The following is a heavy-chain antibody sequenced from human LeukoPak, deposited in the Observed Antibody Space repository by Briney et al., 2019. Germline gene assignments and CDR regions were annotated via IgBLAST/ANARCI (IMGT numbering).Heavy chain of an antibody. D-gene: IGHD2-21*02. CDR2: INPHSGVT. V-gene: IGHV1-2*02. CDR1: GYSFTGYY. CDR3: ARDVMCGGDCYSFDS. J-gene: IGHJ4*02. Sequence: ASVKVPCKASGYSFTGYYVHRVRQAPGQGLEWIGWINPHSGVTNYAEKFQGRVTLTRDTSINTAYLDLSSLRSDDTAVYYCARDVMCGGDCYSFDSWGQGTLVTVSS.